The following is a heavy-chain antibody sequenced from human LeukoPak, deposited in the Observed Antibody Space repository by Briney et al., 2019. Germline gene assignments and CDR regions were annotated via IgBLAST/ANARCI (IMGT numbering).Heavy chain of an antibody. Sequence: GGSLRLSCAASGFIVSSYYMNWVRQAPGKGLEWVANIRQDGSAKTYVDSVKGRFTISRDNAKNSLYLQMNSLRAEDTAVYYCARHYYDGSAYYFDCWGQGTLVTVSS. D-gene: IGHD3-22*01. CDR2: IRQDGSAK. J-gene: IGHJ4*02. CDR3: ARHYYDGSAYYFDC. CDR1: GFIVSSYY. V-gene: IGHV3-7*01.